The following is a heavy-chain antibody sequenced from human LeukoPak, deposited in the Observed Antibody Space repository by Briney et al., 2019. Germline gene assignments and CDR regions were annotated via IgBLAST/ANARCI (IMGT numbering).Heavy chain of an antibody. J-gene: IGHJ6*02. V-gene: IGHV3-74*03. CDR2: ISPDGNSA. Sequence: PGGSLRLSRAASGFTFNRYWMHWVRQAPGKGLVWVSRISPDGNSATYADSVKGRFTISRDNAKNTLYLQMNSLRAEDSAVYYCVSLDGVYYYHMDVWGQGTTVIVSS. CDR1: GFTFNRYW. D-gene: IGHD3/OR15-3a*01. CDR3: VSLDGVYYYHMDV.